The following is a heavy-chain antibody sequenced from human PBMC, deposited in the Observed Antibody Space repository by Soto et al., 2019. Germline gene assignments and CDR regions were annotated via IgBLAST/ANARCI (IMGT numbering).Heavy chain of an antibody. D-gene: IGHD3-22*01. V-gene: IGHV1-18*04. J-gene: IGHJ4*02. CDR3: ARDYYDSSGSSPVFDY. CDR2: INAYDGNT. Sequence: ASVKVSCKASGYTFTSYYMHWVRQAPGQGLEWMGMINAYDGNTNYAQKLQGRVTMTRDTSTSTAYMELRSLRSDDTAVYYCARDYYDSSGSSPVFDYWGQGTLVTVSS. CDR1: GYTFTSYY.